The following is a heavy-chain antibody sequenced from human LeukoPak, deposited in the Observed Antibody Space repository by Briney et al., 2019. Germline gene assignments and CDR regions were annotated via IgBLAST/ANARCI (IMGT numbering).Heavy chain of an antibody. J-gene: IGHJ4*02. Sequence: ASVKVSCKASGYTFTSYGISWVRQAPGQGLEWMGWISAYNGNTNYAQKLQGGVTMTTDTSTSTAYMELRSLRSDDTAVYYCARDPKYDYVWGSYRPEEGYFDYWGQGTLVTVSS. CDR2: ISAYNGNT. V-gene: IGHV1-18*04. CDR1: GYTFTSYG. CDR3: ARDPKYDYVWGSYRPEEGYFDY. D-gene: IGHD3-16*02.